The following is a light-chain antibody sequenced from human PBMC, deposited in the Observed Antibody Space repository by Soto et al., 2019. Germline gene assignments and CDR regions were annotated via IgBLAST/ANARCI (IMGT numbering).Light chain of an antibody. Sequence: VLTQAPDTLSVSPGESATLSCRASQSINRDLAWYEQKPGQTPRRVIYGASTRATGIPARFSGTGSGTEFTLTISSLQSEDFALYYCQQYNDWPLTFGQGTKVDIK. CDR2: GAS. J-gene: IGKJ1*01. CDR3: QQYNDWPLT. V-gene: IGKV3-15*01. CDR1: QSINRD.